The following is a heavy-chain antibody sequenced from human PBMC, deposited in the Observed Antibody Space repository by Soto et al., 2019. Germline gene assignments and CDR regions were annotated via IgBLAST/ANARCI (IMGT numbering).Heavy chain of an antibody. V-gene: IGHV1-69*12. J-gene: IGHJ5*02. CDR2: IIPIFGTA. D-gene: IGHD5-18*01. CDR1: GGTFSSYA. CDR3: ARENVDTAMVPWFDP. Sequence: QVQLVQSGAEVKKPGSSVKVSCKASGGTFSSYAISWVRQAPGQGLEWMGGIIPIFGTANYAQKFQGRVTITAYESTSTAYMELSSMRSEDTAVYYCARENVDTAMVPWFDPWGQGTLVTVSS.